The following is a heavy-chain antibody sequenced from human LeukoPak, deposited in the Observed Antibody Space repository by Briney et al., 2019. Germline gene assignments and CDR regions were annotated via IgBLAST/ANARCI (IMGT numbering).Heavy chain of an antibody. V-gene: IGHV3-11*05. CDR1: GSTFTAYY. D-gene: IGHD2-15*01. CDR2: INSSSSYT. J-gene: IGHJ4*02. CDR3: AGGGTRKDVAY. Sequence: PGGSLRLSGRASGSTFTAYYMRWIRQAPGKGLEWVSYINSSSSYTNYAHSLKGRFTISRDTAKNSLYLQMNTLRAEDTAFYYCAGGGTRKDVAYWGQGTLVTVS.